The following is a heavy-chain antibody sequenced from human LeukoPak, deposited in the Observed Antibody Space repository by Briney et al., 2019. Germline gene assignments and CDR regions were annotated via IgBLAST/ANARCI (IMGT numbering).Heavy chain of an antibody. J-gene: IGHJ5*02. CDR1: GGSFSGYY. CDR3: ARGTDSSGWYLLFDP. D-gene: IGHD6-19*01. V-gene: IGHV4-59*01. Sequence: PSETLSLTCAVYGGSFSGYYWSWIRQPPGKGLEWIGYIYYSGSTNYNPSLKSRVTISVDTSKNQFSLKLSSVTAADTAVYYCARGTDSSGWYLLFDPWGQGTLVTVSS. CDR2: IYYSGST.